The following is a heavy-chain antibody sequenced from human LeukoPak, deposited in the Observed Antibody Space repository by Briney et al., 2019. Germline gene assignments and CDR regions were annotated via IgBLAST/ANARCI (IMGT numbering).Heavy chain of an antibody. CDR3: ARGRRQWLVRARGPFDY. CDR2: INHSGST. D-gene: IGHD6-19*01. V-gene: IGHV4-34*01. Sequence: SGTLSLTCAVYGGSFSGYYWSWIRQPPGKGLEWIGEINHSGSTNYNPSLKSRVTISVDTSKNQFSLKLSSVTAADTAVYYCARGRRQWLVRARGPFDYWGQGTLVTVSS. CDR1: GGSFSGYY. J-gene: IGHJ4*02.